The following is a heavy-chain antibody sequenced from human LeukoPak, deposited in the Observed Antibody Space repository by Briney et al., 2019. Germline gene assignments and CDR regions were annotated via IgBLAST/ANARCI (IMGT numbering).Heavy chain of an antibody. J-gene: IGHJ4*02. D-gene: IGHD3-22*01. V-gene: IGHV4-31*03. Sequence: SQTLSLTCTVSGGSISSGGYYWSWIRQHPGKGLEWIGYIYYSGSTYYNPSLKSRVTISVGTSKNQFSLKLSSVTAADTAVYYCARVKYYDSSGYVDYWGQGTLVTVSS. CDR2: IYYSGST. CDR3: ARVKYYDSSGYVDY. CDR1: GGSISSGGYY.